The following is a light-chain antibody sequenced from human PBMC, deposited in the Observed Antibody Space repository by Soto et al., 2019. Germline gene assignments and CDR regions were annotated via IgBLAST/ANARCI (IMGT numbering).Light chain of an antibody. J-gene: IGKJ4*01. V-gene: IGKV4-1*01. Sequence: DIVMTQSPDSLAVSLGERAAINCKSSQSLLYTSNNKNYLAWYQQKPGQPPKLLISWASTRESGVPDRFSGSGSGTDFTLTISSLQAEDVAVYYCQHSYTTPLTFGGGTQVEIK. CDR3: QHSYTTPLT. CDR1: QSLLYTSNNKNY. CDR2: WAS.